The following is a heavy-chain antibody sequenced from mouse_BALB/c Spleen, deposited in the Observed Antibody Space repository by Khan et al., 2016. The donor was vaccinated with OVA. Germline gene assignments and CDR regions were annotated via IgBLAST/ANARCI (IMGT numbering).Heavy chain of an antibody. Sequence: QVQLKESGPGLVAPSQSLSITCTVSGFSLTTYGVHWVRQPPGTGLEWLGIIWAGGSTNYNSPLMSRLSISKDNSKSQVFLKMNSLQTDDAAMYYCARYTTATPYWGQGTLVTVSA. D-gene: IGHD1-2*01. CDR3: ARYTTATPY. V-gene: IGHV2-9*02. CDR2: IWAGGST. J-gene: IGHJ3*01. CDR1: GFSLTTYG.